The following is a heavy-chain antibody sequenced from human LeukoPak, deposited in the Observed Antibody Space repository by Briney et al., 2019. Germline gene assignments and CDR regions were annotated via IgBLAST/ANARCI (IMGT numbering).Heavy chain of an antibody. J-gene: IGHJ6*03. CDR3: ARAQWELSVYYYYYMDV. V-gene: IGHV4-61*02. D-gene: IGHD1-26*01. CDR2: IYTSGST. Sequence: SETLSLTCTVSGGSISSGSYYWSWIRQPAGKGLEWIGRIYTSGSTNYNPSLKSRVTISVDTSKNQFSLKLSSVTAADTAVYYCARAQWELSVYYYYYMDVWGKGTTVTVSS. CDR1: GGSISSGSYY.